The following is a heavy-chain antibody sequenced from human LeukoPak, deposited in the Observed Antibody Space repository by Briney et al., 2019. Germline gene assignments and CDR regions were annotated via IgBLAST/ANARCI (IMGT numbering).Heavy chain of an antibody. CDR1: GYTFTSYG. D-gene: IGHD6-13*01. CDR3: ARGSGSSSWYDLAHCFDY. V-gene: IGHV1-18*01. J-gene: IGHJ4*02. Sequence: ASVKVSCEASGYTFTSYGISWVRQAPGQGLEWMGWISAYNGNTNYAQKLQGRVTMTTDTSTSTAYMELRSLRSDDTAVYYCARGSGSSSWYDLAHCFDYWGQGTLVTVSS. CDR2: ISAYNGNT.